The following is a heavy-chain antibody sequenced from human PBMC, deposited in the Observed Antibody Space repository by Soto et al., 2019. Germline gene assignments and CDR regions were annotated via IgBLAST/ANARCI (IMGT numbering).Heavy chain of an antibody. CDR2: IIPIFGTA. CDR3: ARSRRELTLGYFDY. J-gene: IGHJ4*02. D-gene: IGHD1-26*01. CDR1: GGTFSSYA. Sequence: QVQLVQSGAEVKKPGSSVKVSCKASGGTFSSYAISWLRQAPGQGLEWMGGIIPIFGTANYAEKFQGRVTSTEDESTSTAYMELSSLRSDDTAVYYCARSRRELTLGYFDYWGQGTMVTVSS. V-gene: IGHV1-69*01.